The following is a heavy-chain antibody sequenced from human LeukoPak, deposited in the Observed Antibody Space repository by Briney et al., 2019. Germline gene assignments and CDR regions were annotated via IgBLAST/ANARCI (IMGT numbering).Heavy chain of an antibody. CDR3: ARGLNWRIVGATFQAGLDY. Sequence: PSETLSLTCTVSGGSISSSSYYWGWIRQPPGKGLEWIGSIYYSGSTYYNPSLKSRVTISVDTSKNQFSLKLSSVTAADTAVYYCARGLNWRIVGATFQAGLDYWGQGTLVTVSS. CDR1: GGSISSSSYY. V-gene: IGHV4-39*01. D-gene: IGHD1-26*01. J-gene: IGHJ4*02. CDR2: IYYSGST.